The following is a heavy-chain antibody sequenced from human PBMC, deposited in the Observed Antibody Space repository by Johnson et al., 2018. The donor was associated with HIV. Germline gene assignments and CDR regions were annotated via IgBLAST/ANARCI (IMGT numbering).Heavy chain of an antibody. Sequence: QVQLVESGGGVVQPGRSLRLSCAASGFTFNNYGMHWVRQAPGKGLEWVAVIWYDGSNKYYADSVKGRFTISRDNSKNTLYLQMNSLRAEDTAVFYCARAIVVDDDAFDIWGQGTMVTVSS. D-gene: IGHD3-22*01. J-gene: IGHJ3*02. CDR1: GFTFNNYG. V-gene: IGHV3-30*19. CDR2: IWYDGSNK. CDR3: ARAIVVDDDAFDI.